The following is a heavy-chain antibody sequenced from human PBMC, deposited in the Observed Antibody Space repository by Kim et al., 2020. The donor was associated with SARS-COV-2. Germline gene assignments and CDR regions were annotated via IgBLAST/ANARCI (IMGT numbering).Heavy chain of an antibody. Sequence: GSEKYLVDSVKGRFTISRDNAKNSLYLQMNSLRAEDTAVYYCATSRTFDYWGQGTLVPVSS. CDR2: GSEK. V-gene: IGHV3-7*01. CDR3: ATSRTFDY. J-gene: IGHJ4*02.